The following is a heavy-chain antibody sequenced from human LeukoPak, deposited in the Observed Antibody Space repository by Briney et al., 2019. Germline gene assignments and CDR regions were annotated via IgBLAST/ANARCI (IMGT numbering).Heavy chain of an antibody. V-gene: IGHV3-11*04. CDR2: ISSSGSSI. CDR3: ASPAAGSSGYSYGFSH. D-gene: IGHD5-18*01. CDR1: GFTFSDYY. Sequence: GGSLRLSCAASGFTFSDYYMSWICQAPGEGLEWVSYISSSGSSIYYADSVKGRFTISRDNAKNSLYLQMNSLRAEDTAVYYCASPAAGSSGYSYGFSHWGQGTLVTVSS. J-gene: IGHJ4*02.